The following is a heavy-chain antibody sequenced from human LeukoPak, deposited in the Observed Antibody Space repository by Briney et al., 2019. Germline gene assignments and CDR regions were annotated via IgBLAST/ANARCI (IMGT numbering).Heavy chain of an antibody. J-gene: IGHJ6*02. D-gene: IGHD6-19*01. CDR3: ARERSGGWEPGTDYYYYYGMDV. CDR2: IYSGGST. Sequence: GGSLRLSCAASGFTVSSNYMSWVRQAPGKGLEWVSVIYSGGSTYYADSVKGRFTISRDNSKNTLYLQMNSLRAEDTAVYYCARERSGGWEPGTDYYYYYGMDVWGQGTTVTVSS. CDR1: GFTVSSNY. V-gene: IGHV3-53*01.